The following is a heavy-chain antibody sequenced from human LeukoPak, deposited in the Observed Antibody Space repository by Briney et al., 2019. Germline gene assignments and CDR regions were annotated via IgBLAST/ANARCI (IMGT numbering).Heavy chain of an antibody. D-gene: IGHD1-26*01. CDR3: ARDPSWEILSYFDY. V-gene: IGHV3-11*04. CDR2: ISASGDTI. Sequence: GGSLRLSCAASGFTFRNYYMTWIRQAPGKGLEWVPYISASGDTIYYGDSVRGRFTISRDNAKNSLYLDMNTLKAEDTAVYYCARDPSWEILSYFDYWGQGTLVTVSS. CDR1: GFTFRNYY. J-gene: IGHJ4*02.